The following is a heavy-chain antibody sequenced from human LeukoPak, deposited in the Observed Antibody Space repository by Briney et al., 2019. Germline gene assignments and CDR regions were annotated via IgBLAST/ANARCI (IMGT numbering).Heavy chain of an antibody. CDR1: GGSISSYY. V-gene: IGHV4-59*08. CDR2: VYYSGRT. D-gene: IGHD5-24*01. Sequence: KPSETPSLTCAVSGGSISSYYWSWIRQPPGKGLEWIGYVYYSGRTNYNPSLKSRVTISVDTSKNQFSLKLSSVTAADTAVYYCVRHEEWSTILAFDIWGQGTMVTVSS. CDR3: VRHEEWSTILAFDI. J-gene: IGHJ3*02.